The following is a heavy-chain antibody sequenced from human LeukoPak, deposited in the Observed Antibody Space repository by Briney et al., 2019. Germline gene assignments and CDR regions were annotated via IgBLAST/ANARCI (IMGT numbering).Heavy chain of an antibody. CDR2: MNQDGTEK. V-gene: IGHV3-7*01. J-gene: IGHJ4*02. CDR1: GFKFRTYW. D-gene: IGHD5-24*01. Sequence: GGSLRLSCAASGFKFRTYWLSWVRQAPGKGLERVATMNQDGTEKYYVDSVRGRFTISRDNAKNLLYLQMNSLRAEDTAVYYCARDKGYTTYDYWGQGTLVTVSS. CDR3: ARDKGYTTYDY.